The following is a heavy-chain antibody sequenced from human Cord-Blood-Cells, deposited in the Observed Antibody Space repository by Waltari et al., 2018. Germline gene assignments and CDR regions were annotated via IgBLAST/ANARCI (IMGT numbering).Heavy chain of an antibody. V-gene: IGHV1-24*01. CDR1: GYTLTDLS. J-gene: IGHJ3*02. Sequence: QVQLVQSGAEVKKPGASVKVSCKVSGYTLTDLSMHWVRQAPGKGLEWRGGVDPEEGETIYEQKFQGRVTMTEDTSTDTAYMELSILRSEDTAVYYCATSLTGTTKGDAFDIWGQGTMVTVSS. CDR3: ATSLTGTTKGDAFDI. D-gene: IGHD1-7*01. CDR2: VDPEEGET.